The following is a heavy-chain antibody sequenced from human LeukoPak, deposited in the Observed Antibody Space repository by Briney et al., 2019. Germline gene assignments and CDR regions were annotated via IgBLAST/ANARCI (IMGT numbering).Heavy chain of an antibody. V-gene: IGHV4-59*01. D-gene: IGHD6-19*01. Sequence: SETLSHTCTVSVGSISSYYWSWIRQPPWKGLEWIGDIYYSGSTNYNPSLKSRVTLSVDTSKNQFSLKLSSVTAADTAVYYCARGRIAVAGTKNYFDYWGQGTLVTVSS. J-gene: IGHJ4*02. CDR1: VGSISSYY. CDR2: IYYSGST. CDR3: ARGRIAVAGTKNYFDY.